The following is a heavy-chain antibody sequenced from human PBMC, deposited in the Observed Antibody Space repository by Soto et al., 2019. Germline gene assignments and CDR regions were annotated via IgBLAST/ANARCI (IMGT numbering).Heavy chain of an antibody. CDR3: TRTNIVGTTTDAFDI. CDR2: ISPYNGHT. CDR1: GYIFTNYG. D-gene: IGHD1-26*01. Sequence: QVQLVQSGAEVKKPGASVKVSCRASGYIFTNYGISWVRQAPGQGLEWMGWISPYNGHTKYAQKLQGRVTMTTDTFTSTVYMEMRSLRSDDAAMYYRTRTNIVGTTTDAFDIWGQGTMLTVSS. J-gene: IGHJ3*02. V-gene: IGHV1-18*01.